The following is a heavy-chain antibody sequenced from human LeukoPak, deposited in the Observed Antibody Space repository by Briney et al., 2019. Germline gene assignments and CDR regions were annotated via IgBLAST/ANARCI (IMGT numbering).Heavy chain of an antibody. CDR3: ARPRSYGSGSSPFDY. V-gene: IGHV5-51*01. D-gene: IGHD3-10*01. CDR2: IFPGDSDT. Sequence: GESLKISCKGSGYSFTNYWIGWVRQMPGKGLEWVAIIFPGDSDTRYSPSFQGQVTISADKSISTAYLQWSSLTASDTAMYYCARPRSYGSGSSPFDYWGQGTLVTVSS. J-gene: IGHJ4*02. CDR1: GYSFTNYW.